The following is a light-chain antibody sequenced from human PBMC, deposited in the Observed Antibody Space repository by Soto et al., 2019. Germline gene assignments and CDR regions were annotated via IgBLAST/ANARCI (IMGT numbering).Light chain of an antibody. Sequence: EIVLTQSPATLSLSLGESATLSCRASQSVSSYLAWYQQKPGQGPRLLIYDASNRATGVSARFSGSGSGTDFTLTISRLEPEDFAVYYCQQYGSSGTFGQGTKVDIK. CDR2: DAS. CDR3: QQYGSSGT. J-gene: IGKJ1*01. V-gene: IGKV3-11*01. CDR1: QSVSSY.